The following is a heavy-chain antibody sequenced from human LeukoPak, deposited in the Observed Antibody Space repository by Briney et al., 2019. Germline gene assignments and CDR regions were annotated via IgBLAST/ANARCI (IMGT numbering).Heavy chain of an antibody. D-gene: IGHD3-22*01. CDR2: IIPIFGTA. CDR3: ARGRRDSSGWYFDY. V-gene: IGHV1-69*13. CDR1: GGTFSSYA. J-gene: IGHJ4*02. Sequence: ASVKVSCEASGGTFSSYAISWVRQAPGQGLEWMGGIIPIFGTANYARKFQGRVTITADESTSTAYMELSSLRSEDTAVYYCARGRRDSSGWYFDYWGQGTLVTVSS.